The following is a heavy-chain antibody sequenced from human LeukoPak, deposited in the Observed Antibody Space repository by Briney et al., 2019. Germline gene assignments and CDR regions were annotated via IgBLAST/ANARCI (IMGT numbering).Heavy chain of an antibody. Sequence: PGGSLRLSCTASAFTFGDYAMNWVRQAPGKGLEWVGFVRGKPYGATTEYAASVKGRFTISRDASKSIAYLQMNSLKTEDTAVYYCTRAQTEVGAKYYFDYWGQGTLVTVSS. CDR3: TRAQTEVGAKYYFDY. D-gene: IGHD1-26*01. CDR1: AFTFGDYA. CDR2: VRGKPYGATT. V-gene: IGHV3-49*04. J-gene: IGHJ4*02.